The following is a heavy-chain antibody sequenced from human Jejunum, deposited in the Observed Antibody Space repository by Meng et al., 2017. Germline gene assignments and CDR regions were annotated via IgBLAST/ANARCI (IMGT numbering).Heavy chain of an antibody. D-gene: IGHD3-3*01. CDR2: INTNTGNP. J-gene: IGHJ4*02. V-gene: IGHV7-4-1*02. Sequence: QVDLVQSGFELKKPGASGKVSCKASGYTFTSQAMNWVRQAPGQGLEWMGWINTNTGNPRYAQGFTGRFVFSVDTSVSTAYLQITSLKAEDTAVYFCARDLTYGFLEWGQGTLVTVSS. CDR3: ARDLTYGFLE. CDR1: GYTFTSQA.